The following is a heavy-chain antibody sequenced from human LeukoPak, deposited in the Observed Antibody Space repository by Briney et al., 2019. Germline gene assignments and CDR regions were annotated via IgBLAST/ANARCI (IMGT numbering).Heavy chain of an antibody. J-gene: IGHJ4*02. CDR2: SNVGNGNT. D-gene: IGHD2-2*01. CDR3: ARGPAAPDY. CDR1: GHTFSTYA. Sequence: ASVKASCKASGHTFSTYALHWVRQAPGQRLEWMGWSNVGNGNTESSQKFQGRVTITADKSTSTAYMELSSLRSEDTAVYYCARGPAAPDYWGQGTLVTVSS. V-gene: IGHV1-3*01.